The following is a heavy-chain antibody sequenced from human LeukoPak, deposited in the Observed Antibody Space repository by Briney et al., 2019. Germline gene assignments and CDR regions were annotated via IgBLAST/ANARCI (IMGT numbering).Heavy chain of an antibody. J-gene: IGHJ4*02. Sequence: PGGSLRLSCAASGFTFSSYAMSWVRQAPGKGLEWVSSITGSGGRTYYADSVKGRFTISRDNSKNTLYLQMNSLRADETAVYYCASRPGADIGPLDYWGQGTLVSVSS. CDR2: ITGSGGRT. D-gene: IGHD2-2*01. CDR1: GFTFSSYA. CDR3: ASRPGADIGPLDY. V-gene: IGHV3-23*01.